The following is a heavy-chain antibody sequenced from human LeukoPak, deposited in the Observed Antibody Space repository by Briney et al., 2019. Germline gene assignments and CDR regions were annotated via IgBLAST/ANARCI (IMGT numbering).Heavy chain of an antibody. Sequence: GGSLRLSCAASGFTFSSYAMSWVRQAPGKGLEWVSAISGSGGSTYYADSVKGRFTISRDNSKNTLCLQMNSLRAEDTAVYYCAKRLSSYYDILTGNDAFDIWGQGTMVTVSS. CDR1: GFTFSSYA. J-gene: IGHJ3*02. V-gene: IGHV3-23*01. CDR2: ISGSGGST. D-gene: IGHD3-9*01. CDR3: AKRLSSYYDILTGNDAFDI.